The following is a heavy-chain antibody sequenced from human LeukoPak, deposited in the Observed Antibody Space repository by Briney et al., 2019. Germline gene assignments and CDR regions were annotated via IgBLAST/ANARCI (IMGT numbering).Heavy chain of an antibody. J-gene: IGHJ4*02. V-gene: IGHV4-39*07. Sequence: SETLSLTCTVSGGSISSSSYYWGWIRQPPGKGLEWIGSIYHSGSTYYNPSLKSRVTISVDTSKNQFSLKLSSVTAADTAVYYCARTITIVGADYWGQGTLVTVSS. CDR1: GGSISSSSYY. D-gene: IGHD1-26*01. CDR3: ARTITIVGADY. CDR2: IYHSGST.